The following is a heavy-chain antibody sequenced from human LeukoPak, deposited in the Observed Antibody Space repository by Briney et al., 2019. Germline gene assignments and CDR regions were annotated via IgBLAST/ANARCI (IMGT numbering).Heavy chain of an antibody. CDR3: ARGNYYYGSGSYYVGYYFDY. D-gene: IGHD3-10*01. CDR1: GFTFSSYA. J-gene: IGHJ4*02. V-gene: IGHV4-34*01. CDR2: INHSGST. Sequence: GSLRLSCAASGFTFSSYAMSWVRQAPGKGLEWIGEINHSGSTNYNPSLKSRVTISVDTSKNQFSLKLSSVTAADTAVYYCARGNYYYGSGSYYVGYYFDYWGQGTLVTVSS.